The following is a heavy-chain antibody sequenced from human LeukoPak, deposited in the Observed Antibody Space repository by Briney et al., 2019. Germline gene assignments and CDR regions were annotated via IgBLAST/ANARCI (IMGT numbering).Heavy chain of an antibody. CDR3: TTDVLGYCSGGSCYYFDY. CDR1: GFTFSSYS. D-gene: IGHD2-15*01. V-gene: IGHV3-15*01. CDR2: IKSKTDGGTT. Sequence: GGSLRLSCAASGFTFSSYSMNWVRQAPGKGLEWVGRIKSKTDGGTTDYAAPVKGRFTISRDDSKNTLYLQMNSLKTEDTAVYYCTTDVLGYCSGGSCYYFDYWGQGTLVTVSS. J-gene: IGHJ4*02.